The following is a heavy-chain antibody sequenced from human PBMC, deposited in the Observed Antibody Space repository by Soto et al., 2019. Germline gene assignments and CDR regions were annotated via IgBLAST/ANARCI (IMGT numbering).Heavy chain of an antibody. CDR1: GFTFSDYY. D-gene: IGHD2-2*01. V-gene: IGHV3-11*06. J-gene: IGHJ6*02. Sequence: GGSLRLSCAASGFTFSDYYMSWIRQAPGKGLEWVSYISSSSSYTNYADSVKGRFTISRDNAKNSLYLQMNSLRAEDTAVYYCARGSSQLPHYYYYGMDVWGQGTTVTVSS. CDR2: ISSSSSYT. CDR3: ARGSSQLPHYYYYGMDV.